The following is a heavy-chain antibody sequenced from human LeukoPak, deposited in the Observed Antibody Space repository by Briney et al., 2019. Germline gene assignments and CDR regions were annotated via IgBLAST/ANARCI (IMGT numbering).Heavy chain of an antibody. D-gene: IGHD4-17*01. CDR1: GYTFTSYA. CDR2: INAGNGNT. V-gene: IGHV1-3*01. Sequence: KPGRSLRLSCAASGYTFTSYAMHWVRQAPGQRLEWMGWINAGNGNTKYSQKFQGRVTITRDTSASTAYMELSSLRSEDTAVYYCAREDYGDYGAFDIWGQGTMVTVSS. J-gene: IGHJ3*02. CDR3: AREDYGDYGAFDI.